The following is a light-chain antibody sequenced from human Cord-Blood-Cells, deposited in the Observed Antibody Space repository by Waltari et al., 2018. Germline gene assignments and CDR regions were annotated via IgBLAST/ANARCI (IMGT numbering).Light chain of an antibody. CDR2: EVS. CDR3: SSYAGSNNLNVV. V-gene: IGLV2-8*01. CDR1: TNAIGGYNS. J-gene: IGLJ2*01. Sequence: QSALTHPPPPSGSPGPQVTIPCPGTTNAIGGYNSLSRYQQHPGKAPKLRIYEVSKRPSGVPDRFSGSKSGNTASLTVSGLQAEDEADYYCSSYAGSNNLNVVFGGGTKLTVL.